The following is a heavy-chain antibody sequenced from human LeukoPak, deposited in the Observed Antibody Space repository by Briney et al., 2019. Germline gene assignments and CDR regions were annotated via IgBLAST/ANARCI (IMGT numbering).Heavy chain of an antibody. CDR2: ISSSSSYI. CDR3: ARDFTQWLVDPELDY. V-gene: IGHV3-21*01. Sequence: GGSLRLSCAASGFTFSSYSMNWVRQAPGKGLEWVSSISSSSSYIYYADSVKGRFTISRDNAKNSLYLQMYSLRAEDTAVYYCARDFTQWLVDPELDYWGQGTLVTVSS. J-gene: IGHJ4*02. CDR1: GFTFSSYS. D-gene: IGHD6-19*01.